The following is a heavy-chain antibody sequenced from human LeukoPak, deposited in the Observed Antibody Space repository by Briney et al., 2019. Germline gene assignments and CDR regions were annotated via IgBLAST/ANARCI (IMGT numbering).Heavy chain of an antibody. D-gene: IGHD6-6*01. CDR1: GFSLSTSGVG. CDR2: IYWNDDN. Sequence: KLSGPTLLKATPTLTLTCTFSGFSLSTSGVGVGWIRQPPGKALEWLALIYWNDDNPYSPSLKSRLTITKDTSKNHVVLTMTNMDPVDTATYYCAHTVEELVYYYYYMDVWGKGTTVTVSS. V-gene: IGHV2-5*01. J-gene: IGHJ6*03. CDR3: AHTVEELVYYYYYMDV.